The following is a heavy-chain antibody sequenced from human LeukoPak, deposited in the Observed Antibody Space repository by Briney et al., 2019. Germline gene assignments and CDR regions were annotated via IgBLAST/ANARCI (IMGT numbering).Heavy chain of an antibody. CDR1: GGSISSSRYY. Sequence: SETLSLTCTVSGGSISSSRYYWGWIRQPPGKGLEWVGSIYYSGSTYYNPSLKSRVTISIDTSKNQFSLKLSSVSAADTAVYYCARRLAGTEDYWGQGTLVTVSS. D-gene: IGHD6-13*01. CDR3: ARRLAGTEDY. J-gene: IGHJ4*02. V-gene: IGHV4-39*01. CDR2: IYYSGST.